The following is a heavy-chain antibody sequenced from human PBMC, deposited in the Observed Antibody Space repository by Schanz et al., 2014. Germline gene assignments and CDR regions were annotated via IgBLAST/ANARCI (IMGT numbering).Heavy chain of an antibody. CDR3: ARDEGRDGYNLAFDV. J-gene: IGHJ3*01. CDR2: IASGGSHT. D-gene: IGHD5-12*01. Sequence: EVQLVESGGGLVQPGGSLRLSCAASGFTFSIHYMSWVRQAPGKGLEWVSTIASGGSHTFYADSVTGRFTISGDNSKNTLFLQMNSLRAEDTAVYYCARDEGRDGYNLAFDVWGQGTLVTVSS. CDR1: GFTFSIHY. V-gene: IGHV3-23*04.